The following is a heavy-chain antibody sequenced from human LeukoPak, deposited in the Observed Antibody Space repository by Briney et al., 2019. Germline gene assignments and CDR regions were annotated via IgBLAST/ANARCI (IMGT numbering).Heavy chain of an antibody. J-gene: IGHJ3*02. Sequence: SQTLSLTCAISGDSVSSNIVAWNWIRQSPSRGLEWLGRTYYRSKWYNDYAVSVKSRITINPDTSKNQFSLQLNSATPEDTAVYYCARGVNNAFDIWGQGTMVTVSS. CDR3: ARGVNNAFDI. V-gene: IGHV6-1*01. CDR1: GDSVSSNIVA. CDR2: TYYRSKWYN.